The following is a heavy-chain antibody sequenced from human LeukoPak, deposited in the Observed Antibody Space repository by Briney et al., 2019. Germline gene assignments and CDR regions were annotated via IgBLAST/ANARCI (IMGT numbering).Heavy chain of an antibody. D-gene: IGHD6-19*01. V-gene: IGHV3-9*01. J-gene: IGHJ2*01. CDR2: ISWNSGSI. Sequence: GRSLRLSCAASGFTFDDYAMHWVRQAPGKGLEWVSGISWNSGSIGYADSVKGRFTISRDNAKNSLYLQMDSLRAEDTALYYCASLAEYSSGFSLFDLWGRGTLVTVSS. CDR1: GFTFDDYA. CDR3: ASLAEYSSGFSLFDL.